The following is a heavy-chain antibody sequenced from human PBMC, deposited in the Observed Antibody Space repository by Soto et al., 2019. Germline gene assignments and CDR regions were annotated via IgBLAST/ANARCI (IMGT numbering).Heavy chain of an antibody. V-gene: IGHV1-8*01. CDR1: GSTFTNYD. D-gene: IGHD3-16*01. Sequence: QVQLVQSGAEVEKPVASVKVSCKASGSTFTNYDINWVRQATGQGLEWMGWMNPYSGNTGYAQNFQGRVTMTRDASIDTAYMELSSLRSEDTAVYYCARGPNVNRFFDYWGQGTLVTVSS. J-gene: IGHJ4*02. CDR2: MNPYSGNT. CDR3: ARGPNVNRFFDY.